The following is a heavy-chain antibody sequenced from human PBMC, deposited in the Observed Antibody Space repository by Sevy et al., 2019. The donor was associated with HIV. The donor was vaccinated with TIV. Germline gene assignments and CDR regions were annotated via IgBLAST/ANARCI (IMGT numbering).Heavy chain of an antibody. CDR2: IKSKTDGGTG. CDR3: TTGDPYNRYGYMRPYFFDY. D-gene: IGHD5-18*01. V-gene: IGHV3-15*01. CDR1: GFTFTNTW. J-gene: IGHJ4*02. Sequence: GGSLRLSCAASGFTFTNTWMSWVRQAPGKGLEWVGRIKSKTDGGTGDYAAPVKGRFSISRDDSKNTLYLQMNSLKTEDTAVYYCTTGDPYNRYGYMRPYFFDYWRQGTLVTVS.